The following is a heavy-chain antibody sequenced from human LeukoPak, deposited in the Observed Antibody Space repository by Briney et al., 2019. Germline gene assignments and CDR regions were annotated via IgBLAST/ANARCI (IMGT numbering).Heavy chain of an antibody. Sequence: GRSLRLSCAASGFTFSSYAMHWVRQAPGKGLEWVAVISYDGSNKYYADSVKGRFTISRDNSKNTLYLQMNSLRAEDTAVYYCARDLHDSSGYYWGAFDIWGQGTMVTVSS. J-gene: IGHJ3*02. CDR3: ARDLHDSSGYYWGAFDI. D-gene: IGHD3-22*01. CDR2: ISYDGSNK. V-gene: IGHV3-30-3*01. CDR1: GFTFSSYA.